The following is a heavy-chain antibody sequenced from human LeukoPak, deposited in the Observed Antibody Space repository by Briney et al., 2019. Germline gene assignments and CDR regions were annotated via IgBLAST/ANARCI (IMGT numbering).Heavy chain of an antibody. Sequence: SETLSLTCAVYGGSFSGYYWSWLRQPPGKGLEWIGEINHSGSTNYNPSLKSRVTISVDTSKNQFSLKLSSVTAADTAVYYCARVRSSSGSYYMRGYNWFDPWGQGTLVTVSS. CDR2: INHSGST. V-gene: IGHV4-34*01. J-gene: IGHJ5*02. D-gene: IGHD3-10*01. CDR3: ARVRSSSGSYYMRGYNWFDP. CDR1: GGSFSGYY.